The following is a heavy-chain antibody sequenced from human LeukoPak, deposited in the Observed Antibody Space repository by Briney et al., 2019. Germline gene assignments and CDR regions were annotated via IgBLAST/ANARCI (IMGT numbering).Heavy chain of an antibody. Sequence: GGSLRLTCTASGFNFSYYAMHWVRQAPGKGLAWVALIWFDGSNDYYEDSVKGRFTISRDNSKDTVFLQMNNLTVDDTAVYYCARLVGGTTGATDYWGQGSLVSVS. CDR1: GFNFSYYA. CDR3: ARLVGGTTGATDY. J-gene: IGHJ4*02. V-gene: IGHV3-33*01. CDR2: IWFDGSND. D-gene: IGHD1-26*01.